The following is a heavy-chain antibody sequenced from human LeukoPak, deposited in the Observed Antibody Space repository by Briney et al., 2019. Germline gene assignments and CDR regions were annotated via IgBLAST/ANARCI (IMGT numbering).Heavy chain of an antibody. Sequence: PGGSLRLSCAASGFTFSSYEMNWVRQAPGKELEWVSYISSSGSTIYYADSVKGRFTISRDNAKNSLYLQMNSLRAEDTAVYYCATWGYYDSSGYSPDFDYWGQGTLVTVSS. D-gene: IGHD3-22*01. V-gene: IGHV3-48*03. CDR1: GFTFSSYE. CDR3: ATWGYYDSSGYSPDFDY. CDR2: ISSSGSTI. J-gene: IGHJ4*02.